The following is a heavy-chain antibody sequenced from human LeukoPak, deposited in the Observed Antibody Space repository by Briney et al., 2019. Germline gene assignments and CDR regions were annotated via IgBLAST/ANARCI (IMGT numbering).Heavy chain of an antibody. J-gene: IGHJ6*03. CDR1: GFTFSNYA. CDR2: ISGSGDIT. D-gene: IGHD2-2*01. CDR3: ARKYCSSTSCYFTNMDV. V-gene: IGHV3-23*01. Sequence: GGSLRLSCAASGFTFSNYAMIWVRQAPGKGLEWVSAISGSGDITYYADSVKGRFTISRDNAKNSLYLQMNSLRAEDTAVYYCARKYCSSTSCYFTNMDVWGKGTTVTVSS.